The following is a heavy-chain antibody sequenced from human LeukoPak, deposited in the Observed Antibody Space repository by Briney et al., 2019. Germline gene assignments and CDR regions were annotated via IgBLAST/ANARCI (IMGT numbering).Heavy chain of an antibody. CDR2: ISSSGSTI. J-gene: IGHJ4*02. CDR3: ARVPRGVVDY. CDR1: GFTFSSYE. V-gene: IGHV3-48*03. D-gene: IGHD3-10*01. Sequence: GGSLRLSCAASGFTFSSYEMNWVRQAPGKGLEWVSYISSSGSTIYYADSVKGRFTVSRDNAKNSLYLQMNSLRAEDTAVYYCARVPRGVVDYWGQGTLVTVSS.